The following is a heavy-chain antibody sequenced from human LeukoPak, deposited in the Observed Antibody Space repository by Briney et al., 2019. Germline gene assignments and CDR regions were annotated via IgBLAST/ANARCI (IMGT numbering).Heavy chain of an antibody. Sequence: ASVKVSCKASGYTFTSFYVHWVRQAPGQGLEWMGMINPSSGSTSYPQKFQGRVTMTSDTSTSIVYMEVTSLKSDDTAVYYCARRGGYCSSTSCYYYYGMDVWGQGTTVTVSS. CDR3: ARRGGYCSSTSCYYYYGMDV. CDR2: INPSSGST. J-gene: IGHJ6*02. CDR1: GYTFTSFY. D-gene: IGHD2-2*01. V-gene: IGHV1-46*01.